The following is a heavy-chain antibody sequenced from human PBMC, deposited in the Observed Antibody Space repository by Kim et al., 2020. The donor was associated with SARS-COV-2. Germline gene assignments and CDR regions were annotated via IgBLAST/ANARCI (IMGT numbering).Heavy chain of an antibody. CDR2: ISGDGGNT. V-gene: IGHV3-43*02. CDR3: AKTYSSGWYEG. Sequence: GGSLRLSCAASGITFGDYAMHWVRQAPGKGLEWVSLISGDGGNTYYADSVKGRFTISRDNSKNSLYLQMNSLRTEDTALYYCAKTYSSGWYEGWGQGTLVTVSS. D-gene: IGHD6-19*01. J-gene: IGHJ4*02. CDR1: GITFGDYA.